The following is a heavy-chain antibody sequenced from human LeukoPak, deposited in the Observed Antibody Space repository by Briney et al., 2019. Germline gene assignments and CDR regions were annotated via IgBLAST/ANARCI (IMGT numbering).Heavy chain of an antibody. CDR3: ARGPTVTTDY. Sequence: SQTLSLTCTVSGGSISSGGYSWSWIRQHPGKGLEWIGYIHYSGTTYYNPSLRSRATISVDTSKNQFSLRLTSGTAADTAVYYCARGPTVTTDYWGQGTLVTVSS. J-gene: IGHJ4*02. CDR2: IHYSGTT. V-gene: IGHV4-31*03. CDR1: GGSISSGGYS. D-gene: IGHD4-17*01.